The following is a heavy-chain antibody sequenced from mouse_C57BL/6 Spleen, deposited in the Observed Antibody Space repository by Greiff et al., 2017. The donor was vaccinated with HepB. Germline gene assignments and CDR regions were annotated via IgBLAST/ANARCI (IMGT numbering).Heavy chain of an antibody. J-gene: IGHJ4*01. D-gene: IGHD2-14*01. V-gene: IGHV1-80*01. Sequence: QVQLQQSGAELVKPGASVKISCKASGYAFSSYWINWVKQRPGKGLEWIGQIYPGDGDTNYNGKFKGKATLTADKSSSTAYMQLSSLTSEDSAVYFCARSRYDRYAMDYWGQGTSVTVSS. CDR3: ARSRYDRYAMDY. CDR1: GYAFSSYW. CDR2: IYPGDGDT.